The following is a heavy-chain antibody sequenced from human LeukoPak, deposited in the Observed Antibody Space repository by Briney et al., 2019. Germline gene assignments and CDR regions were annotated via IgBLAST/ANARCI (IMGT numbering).Heavy chain of an antibody. V-gene: IGHV1-18*01. J-gene: IGHJ4*02. Sequence: ASVKVSCKASGYTFTSYGISWVRQAPGQGLEWVGWISAYNGNTNYAQKLQGRVTMTTDTSTSTAYMDLRSLRSDDTAVYYCARVRNSGFRYVDSWGQGTLVTVSS. CDR2: ISAYNGNT. CDR1: GYTFTSYG. D-gene: IGHD5-12*01. CDR3: ARVRNSGFRYVDS.